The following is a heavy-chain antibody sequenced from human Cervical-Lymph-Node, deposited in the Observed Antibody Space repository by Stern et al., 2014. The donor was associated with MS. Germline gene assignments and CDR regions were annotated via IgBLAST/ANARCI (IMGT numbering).Heavy chain of an antibody. CDR1: GFTFSSYG. Sequence: VQLVESGGGVVQPGRSLRLSCAASGFTFSSYGMHWVRQAPGKGLEWVVVIWYDRSNTYYADSVKGRFTISRDNSKNTLYLQMNSVRAEDTAVYYCARFPYQLRNYYYYYGMDVWGQGTTVTVSS. J-gene: IGHJ6*02. CDR2: IWYDRSNT. CDR3: ARFPYQLRNYYYYYGMDV. V-gene: IGHV3-33*01. D-gene: IGHD2-2*01.